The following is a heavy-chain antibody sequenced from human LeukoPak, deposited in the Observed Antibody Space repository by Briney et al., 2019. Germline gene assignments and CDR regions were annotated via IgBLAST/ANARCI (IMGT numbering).Heavy chain of an antibody. CDR1: GYSFTDKY. Sequence: AASVKVSCKASGYSFTDKYMHWVRQATGQGLEWMGWMNPNSGNTGYAQKFQGRVTMTRNTSISTAYMELSSLRSEDTAVYYCARVTFGGSCAFDPWGQGTLVTVSS. CDR3: ARVTFGGSCAFDP. CDR2: MNPNSGNT. D-gene: IGHD2-15*01. V-gene: IGHV1-8*02. J-gene: IGHJ5*02.